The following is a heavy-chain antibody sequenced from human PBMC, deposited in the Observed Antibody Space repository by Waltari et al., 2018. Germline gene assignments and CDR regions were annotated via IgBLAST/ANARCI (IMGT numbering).Heavy chain of an antibody. Sequence: QVQLQESGPGLVKPSETLSLTCTVSGASITTYYYSWIRQSPGKGRQWIGSMYYTGTAYYTPSPKSRVTISLDTSKNQFSLRLTSVTTADTAVYYCARDYPAAHVFDYWGQGTVVAVSS. CDR1: GASITTYY. V-gene: IGHV4-59*01. CDR2: MYYTGTA. J-gene: IGHJ4*02. D-gene: IGHD2-15*01. CDR3: ARDYPAAHVFDY.